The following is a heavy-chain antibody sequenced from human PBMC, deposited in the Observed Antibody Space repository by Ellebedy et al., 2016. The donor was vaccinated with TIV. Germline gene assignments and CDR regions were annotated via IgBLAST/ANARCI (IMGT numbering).Heavy chain of an antibody. D-gene: IGHD1-1*01. J-gene: IGHJ6*02. Sequence: GESLKISCAASGTTLSSYSMNWVRQAPGKVLEWVSYISSSSNTIYYAESVKGRFTISRDNAKNSLYLQMNSLRDEDTAVYYCTLNWNDSPVGGMDVWGQGTTVTVSS. CDR1: GTTLSSYS. CDR3: TLNWNDSPVGGMDV. CDR2: ISSSSNTI. V-gene: IGHV3-48*02.